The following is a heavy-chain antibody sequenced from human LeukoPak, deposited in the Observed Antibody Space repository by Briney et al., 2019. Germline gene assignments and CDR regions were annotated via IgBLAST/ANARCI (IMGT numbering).Heavy chain of an antibody. V-gene: IGHV1-18*01. CDR3: ARDSSSWQPDFDY. Sequence: ASVKVSCKASGYTFTSYGISWVRQAPGQGLEWMGWISAYNGHTNYAQKFQGRVTMTRDTSISTAYMELSRLRSDDTAVYYCARDSSSWQPDFDYWGQGTLVTVSS. J-gene: IGHJ4*02. D-gene: IGHD6-13*01. CDR1: GYTFTSYG. CDR2: ISAYNGHT.